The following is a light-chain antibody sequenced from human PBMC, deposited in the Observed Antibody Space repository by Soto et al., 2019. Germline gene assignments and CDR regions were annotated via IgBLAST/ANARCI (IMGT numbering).Light chain of an antibody. CDR2: AAS. V-gene: IGKV1-8*01. CDR3: QQYYSYPLT. J-gene: IGKJ1*01. CDR1: QDISNY. Sequence: IQMTQSPSSLSASVGDRVTITCQASQDISNYLAWYQQKPGKAPKLLIYAASTLQSGVPSRFSGSGSGTDFTLTISCLQSEDFATYYCQQYYSYPLTFGQGTKVDI.